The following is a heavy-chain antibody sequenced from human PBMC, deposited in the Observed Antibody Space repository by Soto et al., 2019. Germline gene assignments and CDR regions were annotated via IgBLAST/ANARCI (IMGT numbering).Heavy chain of an antibody. CDR1: GFTFSSYG. J-gene: IGHJ4*02. CDR2: ISYDGSNK. V-gene: IGHV3-30*18. Sequence: PGGSLRLSCAASGFTFSSYGMHWVRQAPGKGLEWVAVISYDGSNKYYADSVKGRFTISRDNSKNTLYLQMNSLRAEDTAVYYCAKVGDDYIWGSYTIDYWGQGTLVTVSS. CDR3: AKVGDDYIWGSYTIDY. D-gene: IGHD3-16*01.